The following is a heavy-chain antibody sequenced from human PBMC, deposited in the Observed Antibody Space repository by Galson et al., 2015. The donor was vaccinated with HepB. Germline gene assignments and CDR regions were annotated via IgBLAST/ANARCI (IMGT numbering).Heavy chain of an antibody. D-gene: IGHD2-2*02. CDR3: ARQEHCSSTSCYTGIADY. CDR1: GYTFTSYS. Sequence: SVKVSCKASGYTFTSYSMHWVRQAPGQGLEWMGIINPSGGSTSYAQKFKGRVTMTRATSTSTVYMELSSLRSADTAVYYCARQEHCSSTSCYTGIADYWGQGTLVTVSS. CDR2: INPSGGST. J-gene: IGHJ4*02. V-gene: IGHV1-46*01.